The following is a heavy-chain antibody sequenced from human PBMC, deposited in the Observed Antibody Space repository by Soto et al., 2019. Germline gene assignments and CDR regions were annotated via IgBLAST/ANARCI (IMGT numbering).Heavy chain of an antibody. V-gene: IGHV3-7*01. CDR2: IKEAGSEE. CDR1: GFTFSTYW. CDR3: ATAISSSFCNVDY. J-gene: IGHJ4*02. Sequence: EVQLVQSGGDLVQPGGSLRLSCVASGFTFSTYWMTWVRQAPGMGLEWVAGIKEAGSEEVYVDSVKGSFSISRDNAKTLPYLPLNCLRAEDTAVSYCATAISSSFCNVDYWGQGSLVTVSS. D-gene: IGHD3-3*01.